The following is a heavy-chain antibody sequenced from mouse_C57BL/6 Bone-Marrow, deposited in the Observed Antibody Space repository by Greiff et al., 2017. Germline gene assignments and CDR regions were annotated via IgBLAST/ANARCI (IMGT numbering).Heavy chain of an antibody. CDR1: GFSLTSYG. Sequence: VQGVESGPGLVQPSQSLSITCTVSGFSLTSYGVHWVRPSPGKGLEWLGVIWSGGSTDYNAAFISRLSISKDNSKSQVFFKMNSLQADDTAIYYCARWDTTVNYYAMDYWGQGTSVTVSS. CDR3: ARWDTTVNYYAMDY. CDR2: IWSGGST. V-gene: IGHV2-2*01. J-gene: IGHJ4*01. D-gene: IGHD1-1*01.